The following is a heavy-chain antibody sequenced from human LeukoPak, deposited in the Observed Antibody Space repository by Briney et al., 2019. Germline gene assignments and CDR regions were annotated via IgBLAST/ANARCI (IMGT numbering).Heavy chain of an antibody. D-gene: IGHD6-19*01. J-gene: IGHJ5*02. CDR3: AREGRQWLVNWFDP. CDR2: ISSSGSTI. V-gene: IGHV3-11*01. CDR1: GFTFSNTW. Sequence: GGSLRLSCAASGFTFSNTWTSWVRQAPGKGLEWVSYISSSGSTIYYADSVKGRFTISRDNAKNSLYLQMNSLRAEDTAVYYCAREGRQWLVNWFDPWGQGTLVTVSS.